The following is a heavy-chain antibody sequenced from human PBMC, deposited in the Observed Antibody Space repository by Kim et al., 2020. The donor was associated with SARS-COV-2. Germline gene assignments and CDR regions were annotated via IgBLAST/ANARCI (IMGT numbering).Heavy chain of an antibody. D-gene: IGHD3-10*01. CDR1: GFTFSSYA. CDR2: ISGSGGST. J-gene: IGHJ6*02. V-gene: IGHV3-23*01. CDR3: AKEPLLLWFGENPPAWAKPYGMDV. Sequence: GGSLRLSCAASGFTFSSYAMSWVRQAPGKGLEWVSAISGSGGSTYYADSVKGRFTISRDNSKNTLYLQMNSLRAEDTAVYYCAKEPLLLWFGENPPAWAKPYGMDVWGQGTTVTVSS.